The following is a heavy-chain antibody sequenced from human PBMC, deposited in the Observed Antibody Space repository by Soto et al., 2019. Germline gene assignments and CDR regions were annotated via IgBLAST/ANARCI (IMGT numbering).Heavy chain of an antibody. D-gene: IGHD3-22*01. V-gene: IGHV4-30-4*01. J-gene: IGHJ4*02. CDR1: CGAISRGDFY. Sequence: SGTPAPTRTVSCGAISRGDFYWGWVRPPPGEGLGGIGDIYYSGGPYYDASIQSRVTISVDTSKNQFSLKLSSVTAADTAVYYCARDTAYYYDSSGEFDYWGQGTLVTVSS. CDR3: ARDTAYYYDSSGEFDY. CDR2: IYYSGGP.